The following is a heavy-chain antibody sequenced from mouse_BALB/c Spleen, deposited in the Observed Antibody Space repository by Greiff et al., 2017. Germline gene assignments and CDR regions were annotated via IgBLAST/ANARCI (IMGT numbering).Heavy chain of an antibody. Sequence: QVQLQQSGPELVKPGASVKISCKASGYAFSSSWMNWVKQRPGQGLEWIGRIYPGDGDTNYNGKFKGKATLTADKSSSTAYMQLSSLTSVDSAVYFCAVYGNYAAMDYWGQGTSVTVSS. CDR3: AVYGNYAAMDY. CDR1: GYAFSSSW. V-gene: IGHV1-82*01. CDR2: IYPGDGDT. J-gene: IGHJ4*01. D-gene: IGHD2-1*01.